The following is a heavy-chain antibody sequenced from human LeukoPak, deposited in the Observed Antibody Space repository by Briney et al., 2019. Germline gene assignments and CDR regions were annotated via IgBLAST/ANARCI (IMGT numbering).Heavy chain of an antibody. J-gene: IGHJ4*02. Sequence: TGGSLRPLCAAPGFTLRSYSIKWGRQAPGEGLEWVSYISSSSSTIYYADSVKGRFTISRDNAKNSLYLQMNSLRAEDTAVYYCARSGFDYWGQGTLVTVSS. CDR1: GFTLRSYS. CDR3: ARSGFDY. CDR2: ISSSSSTI. D-gene: IGHD2-8*02. V-gene: IGHV3-48*01.